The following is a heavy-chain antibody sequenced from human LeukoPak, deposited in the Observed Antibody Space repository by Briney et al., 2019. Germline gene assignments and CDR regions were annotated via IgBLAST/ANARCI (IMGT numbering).Heavy chain of an antibody. CDR1: GFTFSSYG. V-gene: IGHV3-33*01. CDR3: ARDPYSNYGFFDY. D-gene: IGHD4-11*01. J-gene: IGHJ4*02. Sequence: GGSLRLSCAASGFTFSSYGMHWVRQAPGKGLEWVAVIWYDGSNKYYADSVKGRFTISRDNSKNTLYLQMNSLGAEDTAVYYCARDPYSNYGFFDYWGQGTLVTVSS. CDR2: IWYDGSNK.